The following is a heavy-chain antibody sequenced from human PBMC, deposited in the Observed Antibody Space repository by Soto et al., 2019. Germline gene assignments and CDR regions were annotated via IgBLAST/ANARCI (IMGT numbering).Heavy chain of an antibody. V-gene: IGHV4-34*01. CDR3: AGGGRYSDLFTGRPTFRGFDP. CDR2: IHQNGKT. D-gene: IGHD3-9*01. J-gene: IGHJ5*02. CDR1: GGSFGGYH. Sequence: SETLSLTCAVYGGSFGGYHCTWIRQSPGKGLEWIGDIHQNGKTNYNPSLKSRVTISLDTSRNQFSLRLESATPADTSVYYCAGGGRYSDLFTGRPTFRGFDPWGHGTLVTVSS.